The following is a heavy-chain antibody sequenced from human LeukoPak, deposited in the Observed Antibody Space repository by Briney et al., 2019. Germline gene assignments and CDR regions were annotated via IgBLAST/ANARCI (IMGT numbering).Heavy chain of an antibody. CDR1: GFTFSSYE. D-gene: IGHD3-22*01. CDR2: IKSDGST. J-gene: IGHJ1*01. Sequence: PGGSLRLSCAASGFTFSSYEMNWVRQAPGKGLVWVSRIKSDGSTNYADSVKGRFTISRDNAKNTVSLQMNSLRPEDTGVYYCARAPSEIGGYYPEYFRHWGQGTLVTVSS. CDR3: ARAPSEIGGYYPEYFRH. V-gene: IGHV3-74*01.